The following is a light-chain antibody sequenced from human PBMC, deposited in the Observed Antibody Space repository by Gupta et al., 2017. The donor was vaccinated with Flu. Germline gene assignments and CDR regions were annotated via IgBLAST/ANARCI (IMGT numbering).Light chain of an antibody. CDR3: QQYNNWPPRT. V-gene: IGKV3-15*01. CDR1: QSVSSN. Sequence: EIVMTQSPATLSVSPGERATLSCRASQSVSSNLAWYQQKPGQAPRLLIYGASTRDTGIPARFSGSGSGKEVTLTISSRQSEDFAVYYCQQYNNWPPRTFGQGTKVEIK. CDR2: GAS. J-gene: IGKJ1*01.